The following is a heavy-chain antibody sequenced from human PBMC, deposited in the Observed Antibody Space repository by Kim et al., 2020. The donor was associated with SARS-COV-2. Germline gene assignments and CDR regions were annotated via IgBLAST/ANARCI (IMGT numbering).Heavy chain of an antibody. V-gene: IGHV1-18*04. D-gene: IGHD2-15*01. J-gene: IGHJ3*02. CDR2: ISAYNGNT. Sequence: ASVKVSCKASGYTFTSYGISWVRQAPGQGLEWMGWISAYNGNTNYAQKLQGRVTMTTDTSTSTAYMELRSLRSDDTAVYYCARVARVAPVDDAFDIWGQGTMVTVSS. CDR3: ARVARVAPVDDAFDI. CDR1: GYTFTSYG.